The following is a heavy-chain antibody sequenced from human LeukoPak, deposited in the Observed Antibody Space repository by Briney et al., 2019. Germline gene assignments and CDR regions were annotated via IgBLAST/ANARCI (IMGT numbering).Heavy chain of an antibody. CDR3: ARVSSAMVLYDY. Sequence: ASVKVSCKASGYTFTSYGISWVRQAPGQGLEWMGWISAYNGNTNYAQKLQGRVTMTTDTSTRTAYMELRSLRSDDTAVYYCARVSSAMVLYDYWGQGTLVTVSS. J-gene: IGHJ4*02. CDR2: ISAYNGNT. CDR1: GYTFTSYG. D-gene: IGHD5-18*01. V-gene: IGHV1-18*01.